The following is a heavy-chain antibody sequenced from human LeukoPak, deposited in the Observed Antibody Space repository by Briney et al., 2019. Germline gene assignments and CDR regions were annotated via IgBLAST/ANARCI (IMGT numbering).Heavy chain of an antibody. Sequence: PSETLSLTCTVSGGSISSSSYYWGWIRQPPGKGLEWIGSIYYSGSTYYNPSLKSRVTISVDTSKNQFSLKLSSVTAADTAVYYCARAWMVDYYYMDVWGKGTTVTVSS. CDR2: IYYSGST. D-gene: IGHD3-10*01. V-gene: IGHV4-39*07. CDR3: ARAWMVDYYYMDV. J-gene: IGHJ6*03. CDR1: GGSISSSSYY.